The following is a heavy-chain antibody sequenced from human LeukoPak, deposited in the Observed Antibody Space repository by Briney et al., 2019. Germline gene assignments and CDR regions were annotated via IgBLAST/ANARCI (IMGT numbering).Heavy chain of an antibody. D-gene: IGHD3-9*01. V-gene: IGHV1-69*05. Sequence: SVKVFCKXSGGTFSSYAISWVRQAPGQGLEWMGRIIPIFGTANYAQKFQGRVTITTDESTSTAYMELSSLRSEDTAVYYCARDIPLRYFDWFSYYMDVWGKGTTVTVSS. CDR1: GGTFSSYA. CDR2: IIPIFGTA. CDR3: ARDIPLRYFDWFSYYMDV. J-gene: IGHJ6*03.